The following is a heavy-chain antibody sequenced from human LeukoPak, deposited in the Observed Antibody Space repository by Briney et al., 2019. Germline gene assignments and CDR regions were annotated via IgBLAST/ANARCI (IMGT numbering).Heavy chain of an antibody. Sequence: ASVKVSCKASGYTFTGYHMHWVRQAPGQGLEWMGWINPNSGGTNYAQRFQGRVTMTRDTSISTAYMELNRLRSDDSAVHYCARDRGDHYYYYMDVWGKGTTVTVSS. CDR3: ARDRGDHYYYYMDV. J-gene: IGHJ6*03. V-gene: IGHV1-2*02. CDR1: GYTFTGYH. CDR2: INPNSGGT.